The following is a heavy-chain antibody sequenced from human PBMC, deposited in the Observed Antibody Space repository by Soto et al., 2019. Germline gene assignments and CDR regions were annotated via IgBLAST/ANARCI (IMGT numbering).Heavy chain of an antibody. V-gene: IGHV4-31*03. Sequence: PSETLSLTCTVSGGSISSGGYYWSWIRQHPGKGLEWIGYIYYSGSTYYNPSLKSRVTISVDTSKNQFSLKLSSVTAADTAVYYCARDRSPHLRDYYDSSGYYRTSTNYFDYWGQGTLVTVSS. CDR3: ARDRSPHLRDYYDSSGYYRTSTNYFDY. CDR1: GGSISSGGYY. D-gene: IGHD3-22*01. J-gene: IGHJ4*02. CDR2: IYYSGST.